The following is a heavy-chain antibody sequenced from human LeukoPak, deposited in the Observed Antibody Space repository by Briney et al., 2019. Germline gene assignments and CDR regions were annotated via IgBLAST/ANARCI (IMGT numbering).Heavy chain of an antibody. Sequence: SVKVSCKASGYTFTYRYLHWVRQAPGQALEWMGWITPFNGNTNYAQKFQDRVTITRDRSMSTAYMELSSLRSEDTAMYYCATDLAVASPKTRDWGQGTLVTVSS. CDR3: ATDLAVASPKTRD. J-gene: IGHJ4*02. CDR1: GYTFTYRY. D-gene: IGHD6-19*01. CDR2: ITPFNGNT. V-gene: IGHV1-45*02.